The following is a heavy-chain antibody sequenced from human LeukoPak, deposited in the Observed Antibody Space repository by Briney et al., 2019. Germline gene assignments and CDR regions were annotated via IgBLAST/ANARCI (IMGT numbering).Heavy chain of an antibody. D-gene: IGHD6-13*01. Sequence: ASVKVSCKASGYTFTGYYMHWVRQAPGQGLEWMGWINPNSGGTNYAQKFQGRVTMTRDTSISTAYMELSRLRSDDTAVYYCARAHLYSSSWYGKYNWFDPWGQGTLVTVSS. V-gene: IGHV1-2*02. CDR3: ARAHLYSSSWYGKYNWFDP. CDR2: INPNSGGT. CDR1: GYTFTGYY. J-gene: IGHJ5*02.